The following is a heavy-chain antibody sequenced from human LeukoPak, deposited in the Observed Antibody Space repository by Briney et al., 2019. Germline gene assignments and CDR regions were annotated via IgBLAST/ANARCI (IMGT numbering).Heavy chain of an antibody. CDR1: GGSISSYY. V-gene: IGHV4-59*01. J-gene: IGHJ4*02. CDR3: ARGVYIAAAQYAY. Sequence: SETLSLTCTVSGGSISSYYWSWIRQPPGKGLEWIGYIYYSGTSNYNPSLKSRVTISVDTSKNQFSLKLSSVTAADTAVYYCARGVYIAAAQYAYWGQGTLVTVSS. CDR2: IYYSGTS. D-gene: IGHD6-13*01.